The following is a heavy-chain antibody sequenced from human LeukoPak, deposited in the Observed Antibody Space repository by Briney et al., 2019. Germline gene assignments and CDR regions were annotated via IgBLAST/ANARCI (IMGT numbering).Heavy chain of an antibody. CDR3: ARVGGFGYCTSTSCPPEY. CDR1: GFTFSSYS. CDR2: ISSSSNYI. V-gene: IGHV3-21*01. Sequence: VKPGGSLRLSCAASGFTFSSYSMNWVRQAPGKGLEWVSSISSSSNYIYYADSVKGRFTISRDNAKNSLYLQMNSLRAEDTAVYYCARVGGFGYCTSTSCPPEYWGQGTLVTVSS. J-gene: IGHJ4*02. D-gene: IGHD2-2*01.